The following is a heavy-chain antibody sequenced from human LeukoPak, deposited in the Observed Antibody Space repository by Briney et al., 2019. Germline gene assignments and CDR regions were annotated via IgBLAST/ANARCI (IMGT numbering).Heavy chain of an antibody. J-gene: IGHJ6*03. CDR3: ARTTEGYCRGRSCYSYYYYMDV. Sequence: SETLTLTCTVSGGSISSYYWSWIRQPPGKGLEWIGYIYYSGSTNYNPSLKSRVTISVDTSKNQFSLKLSSVTAADTAVYYCARTTEGYCRGRSCYSYYYYMDVWGKGTTVTVSS. CDR2: IYYSGST. CDR1: GGSISSYY. V-gene: IGHV4-59*01. D-gene: IGHD2-15*01.